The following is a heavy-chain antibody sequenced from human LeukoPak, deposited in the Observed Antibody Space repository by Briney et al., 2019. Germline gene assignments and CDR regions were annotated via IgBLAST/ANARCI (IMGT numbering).Heavy chain of an antibody. CDR3: ARDTSSSWFDP. V-gene: IGHV1-18*01. Sequence: EASVKVFCKASGYTFTSYGISWVRQAPGQGLEWMGWISAYNGNTNYVQKLQGRVTMTTDTSTSTAYMELRSLRSDDTAVYYCARDTSSSWFDPWGQGTLVTVSS. CDR2: ISAYNGNT. J-gene: IGHJ5*02. D-gene: IGHD6-13*01. CDR1: GYTFTSYG.